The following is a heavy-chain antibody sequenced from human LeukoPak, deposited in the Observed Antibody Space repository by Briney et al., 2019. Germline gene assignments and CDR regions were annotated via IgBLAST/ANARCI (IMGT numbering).Heavy chain of an antibody. J-gene: IGHJ4*02. V-gene: IGHV4-39*01. Sequence: SETLSLTCTVSGGSISSSSYYWGWIRQPPGKGLEWIGSIYYSGSTYYNPSLKSRVTISVDTSKNQFSLKLSSVTAADTAVYYCARFVYYYYDSSGYADYWGQGTLVTVSS. CDR2: IYYSGST. D-gene: IGHD3-22*01. CDR3: ARFVYYYYDSSGYADY. CDR1: GGSISSSSYY.